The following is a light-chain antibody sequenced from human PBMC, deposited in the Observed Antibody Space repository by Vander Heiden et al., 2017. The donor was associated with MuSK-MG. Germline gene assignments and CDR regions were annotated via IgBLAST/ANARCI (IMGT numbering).Light chain of an antibody. CDR2: STN. V-gene: IGLV8-61*01. CDR1: SGPVSTSYY. J-gene: IGLJ3*02. CDR3: VLYMGSGIWV. Sequence: QTVVTQEPSFSVSPGGTVTLTCGLSSGPVSTSYYPSWYPQTPGQAPRTLIYSTNTRSSGVPDRFSGSILGNKAALTITGAQADDESDYYCVLYMGSGIWVFGGGTKLTV.